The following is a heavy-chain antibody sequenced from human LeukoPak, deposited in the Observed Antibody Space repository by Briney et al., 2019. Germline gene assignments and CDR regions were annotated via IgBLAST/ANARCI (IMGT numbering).Heavy chain of an antibody. CDR1: GGSISSYY. D-gene: IGHD3-22*01. CDR3: ARRRYYYDSSGTGIYYSFDY. V-gene: IGHV4-59*08. J-gene: IGHJ4*02. Sequence: SETLSLTCTVSGGSISSYYWSWIRQPPGKGLEWIGYIYYTGNTNYNSSLESRVTISVDTSKNQFSLKLSSVTAADTAVYYCARRRYYYDSSGTGIYYSFDYWGQGTLVTVSS. CDR2: IYYTGNT.